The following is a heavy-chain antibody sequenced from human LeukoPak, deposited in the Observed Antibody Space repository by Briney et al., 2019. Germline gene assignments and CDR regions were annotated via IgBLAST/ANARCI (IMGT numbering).Heavy chain of an antibody. D-gene: IGHD6-19*01. J-gene: IGHJ4*02. CDR3: ARHSGSGWQALGY. V-gene: IGHV1-18*04. Sequence: ASVKVSCKASGYTFSNYGISWVRQAPGLGLEWMGWTSYNGNTNYAQKFQDRVTMTTDTSTTSAYMELRSLESDDTAVYYCARHSGSGWQALGYWGQGTLVTVSS. CDR1: GYTFSNYG. CDR2: TSYNGNT.